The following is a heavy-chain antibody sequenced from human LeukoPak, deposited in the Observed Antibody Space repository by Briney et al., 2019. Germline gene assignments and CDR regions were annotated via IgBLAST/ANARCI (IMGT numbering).Heavy chain of an antibody. CDR3: ARARTTYRYSSGWYFDY. Sequence: SQTLSLTCTVSGGSISSGDDYWSWIRQPPGKGLEWIGYIYYSGSTYYNPSLKSRVTISVDTSKNQFSLKLSSVTAADTAVYYCARARTTYRYSSGWYFDYWGQGTLVTVSS. CDR2: IYYSGST. J-gene: IGHJ4*02. V-gene: IGHV4-30-4*08. CDR1: GGSISSGDDY. D-gene: IGHD6-19*01.